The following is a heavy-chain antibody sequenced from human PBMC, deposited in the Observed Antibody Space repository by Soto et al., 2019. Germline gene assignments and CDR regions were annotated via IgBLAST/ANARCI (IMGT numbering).Heavy chain of an antibody. CDR2: ISSSSSYI. J-gene: IGHJ4*02. V-gene: IGHV3-21*01. Sequence: GGSLRLSCAASGFTFSSYSMNWVRQAPGKGLEWVSSISSSSSYIYYADSVKGRFTISRDNAKNSLYLQMNSLRAEDTAVYYCARDLRDSFRNYIAVAAVFDYWGQGTLVTVSS. CDR1: GFTFSSYS. CDR3: ARDLRDSFRNYIAVAAVFDY. D-gene: IGHD6-19*01.